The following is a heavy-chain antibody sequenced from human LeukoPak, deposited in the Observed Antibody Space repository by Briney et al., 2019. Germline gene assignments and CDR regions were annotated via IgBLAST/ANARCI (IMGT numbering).Heavy chain of an antibody. CDR1: GYTFTGYY. CDR2: INPNSGGT. CDR3: ARGWGGGYCSGHYYFDY. V-gene: IGHV1-2*02. J-gene: IGHJ4*02. D-gene: IGHD2-21*01. Sequence: ASVKVSCKASGYTFTGYYMHWVRQAPGQGLEWMGWINPNSGGTNYAQKFQGRVTMTRDTSISTAYMELSRLRSDDTAVYYCARGWGGGYCSGHYYFDYWGQGTLVTVSS.